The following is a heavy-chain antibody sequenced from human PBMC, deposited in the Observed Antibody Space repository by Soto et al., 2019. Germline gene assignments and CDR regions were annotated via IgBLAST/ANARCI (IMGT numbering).Heavy chain of an antibody. V-gene: IGHV4-4*07. CDR3: AREGSYSAYNFAHGIQLWSFDF. CDR1: GGSINTFY. D-gene: IGHD5-12*01. J-gene: IGHJ4*02. Sequence: SETLSLTXTVSGGSINTFYWSWVRQPAGKELEWIGRIFSSGSTSFNPSLESRVAMSVDTSKNHFSLNLSSVTAADMAVYYCAREGSYSAYNFAHGIQLWSFDFWGQGALVTVS. CDR2: IFSSGST.